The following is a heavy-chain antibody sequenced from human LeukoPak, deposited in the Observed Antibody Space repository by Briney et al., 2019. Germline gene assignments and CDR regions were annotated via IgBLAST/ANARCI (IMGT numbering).Heavy chain of an antibody. J-gene: IGHJ5*02. V-gene: IGHV3-21*01. D-gene: IGHD6-19*01. CDR1: GFTFSSYS. CDR3: ARDGYSSGWSGDNWFDP. Sequence: GGSLRLSCAASGFTFSSYSMNWVRQAPGKGLEWVSSISSSSCYIYYADSVKGRFTISRDNAKNSLYLQMNSLRAEDTAVYYCARDGYSSGWSGDNWFDPWGQGTLVTVSS. CDR2: ISSSSCYI.